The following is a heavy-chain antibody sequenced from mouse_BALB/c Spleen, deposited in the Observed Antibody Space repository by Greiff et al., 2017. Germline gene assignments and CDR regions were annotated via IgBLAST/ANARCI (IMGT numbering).Heavy chain of an antibody. Sequence: VHVKQSGAELVRSGASVKLSCTASGFNIKDYYMHWVKQRPEQGLEWIGWIDPENGDTEYAPKFQGKATMTADTSSNTAYLQLSSLTSEDTAVYYCDYYGSSYGFAYWGQGTLVTVSA. CDR3: DYYGSSYGFAY. D-gene: IGHD1-1*01. CDR2: IDPENGDT. V-gene: IGHV14-4*02. CDR1: GFNIKDYY. J-gene: IGHJ3*01.